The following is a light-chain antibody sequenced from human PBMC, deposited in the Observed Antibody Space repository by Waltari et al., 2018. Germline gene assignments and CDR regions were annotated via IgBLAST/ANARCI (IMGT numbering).Light chain of an antibody. V-gene: IGKV1-12*01. Sequence: DIQMTQSPSSVSASVGDRVTITCRASQGISSWLAWYQQKPGKAPKLLLYGSSSLQSAVPSRFSGSGSGTDFNLTIISLQPEDFATYYCQQADSFPITFGQGTRLETK. CDR2: GSS. CDR1: QGISSW. J-gene: IGKJ5*01. CDR3: QQADSFPIT.